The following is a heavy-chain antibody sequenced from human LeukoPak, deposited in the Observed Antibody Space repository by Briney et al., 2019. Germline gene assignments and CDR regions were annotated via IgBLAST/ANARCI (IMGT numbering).Heavy chain of an antibody. CDR2: IYTSGST. CDR3: ARTTEGYCSSASCFGFSYSYYMDV. J-gene: IGHJ6*03. V-gene: IGHV4-61*02. Sequence: SQTLSLTCAVSGGSISSGGYSWSWIRQPAGKGLEWIGRIYTSGSTNYNPSLKSLVSISVDTSKNQSSLKLRSVSAADTAVYYCARTTEGYCSSASCFGFSYSYYMDVWGKGTTVTISS. D-gene: IGHD2-2*01. CDR1: GGSISSGGYS.